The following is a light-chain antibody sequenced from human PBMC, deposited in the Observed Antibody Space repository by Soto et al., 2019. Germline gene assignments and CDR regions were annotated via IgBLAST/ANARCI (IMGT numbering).Light chain of an antibody. J-gene: IGLJ2*01. CDR1: NLGSKY. Sequence: SYELTQPPSVSVSPGQTATITCSGDNLGSKYVCWYQQRPGQSPVLVMYQDKCRPSGIPDRFSGANSGSTATLTITGTQAMDEADYYCQAWDSITYVVFGGGTKVTVL. CDR2: QDK. V-gene: IGLV3-1*01. CDR3: QAWDSITYVV.